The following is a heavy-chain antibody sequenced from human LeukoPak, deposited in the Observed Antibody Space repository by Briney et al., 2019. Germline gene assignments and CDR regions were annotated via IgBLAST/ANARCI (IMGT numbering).Heavy chain of an antibody. J-gene: IGHJ5*01. Sequence: PGGSLRLSCAASGFTFDDYAMYWVRQAPGKGLEWVSGISWNSGRIGYADSVKGRFTISRDNAKNSLYLEMNSLRAEDTALYYCAKEYSSSGVDSWGQGTLVIVSS. CDR3: AKEYSSSGVDS. CDR2: ISWNSGRI. D-gene: IGHD6-13*01. V-gene: IGHV3-9*01. CDR1: GFTFDDYA.